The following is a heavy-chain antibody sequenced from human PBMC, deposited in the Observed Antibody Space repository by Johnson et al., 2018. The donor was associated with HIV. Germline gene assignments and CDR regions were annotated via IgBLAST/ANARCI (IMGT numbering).Heavy chain of an antibody. CDR1: GFTFSSYW. D-gene: IGHD3-22*01. Sequence: VHLVESGGGLVQPGGSLRLSCAASGFTFSSYWMHWVRQAPGKGLEWVSSMSGSGAVTYYADSVKGRFTISRDNSKNTLYLQMNSLRAEDTAVYYCARDVANYYDPGAFDIWGQGTMVTVSS. CDR3: ARDVANYYDPGAFDI. V-gene: IGHV3-23*04. CDR2: MSGSGAVT. J-gene: IGHJ3*02.